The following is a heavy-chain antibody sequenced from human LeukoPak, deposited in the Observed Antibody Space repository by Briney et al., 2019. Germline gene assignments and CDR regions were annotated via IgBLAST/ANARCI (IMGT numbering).Heavy chain of an antibody. CDR3: ARVDSLIEWFDP. Sequence: PSETLSLTCTVSGGSISSYYWSWIRQPPGKGLEWMGYIYYSGSTNYNPSLKSRVTISVDTSKNQFSLKLSSVTAADTAVYYCARVDSLIEWFDPWGQGTLVTVSS. D-gene: IGHD2-21*01. J-gene: IGHJ5*02. CDR2: IYYSGST. V-gene: IGHV4-59*01. CDR1: GGSISSYY.